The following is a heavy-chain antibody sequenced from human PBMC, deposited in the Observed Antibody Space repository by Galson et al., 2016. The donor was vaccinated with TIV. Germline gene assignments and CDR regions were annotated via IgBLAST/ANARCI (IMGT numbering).Heavy chain of an antibody. V-gene: IGHV3-23*01. CDR1: GFTLRNYV. Sequence: SLRLSCAASGFTLRNYVMSWVRRAPGKGLEWVSVVSGSGDSTYYADSVRGRLIISRDNSKNTLYLQMNSLRPEDTAVYYCAKRRVLTPKYQYNYGMDVWGQGTTVTVSS. D-gene: IGHD4-23*01. J-gene: IGHJ6*02. CDR3: AKRRVLTPKYQYNYGMDV. CDR2: VSGSGDST.